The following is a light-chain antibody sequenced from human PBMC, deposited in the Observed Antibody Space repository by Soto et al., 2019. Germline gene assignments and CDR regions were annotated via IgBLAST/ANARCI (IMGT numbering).Light chain of an antibody. Sequence: VLTDSPCTRALSPXXXXXXXXXXSQSVSSSDLAWYQQKPGQAPRLLISGASNRATGTPDRFSGSGSGTDFTLTITSLEPEDFAVFYCHQYGISPPTFGQGTKV. CDR1: QSVSSSD. CDR3: HQYGISPPT. V-gene: IGKV3-20*01. J-gene: IGKJ1*01. CDR2: GAS.